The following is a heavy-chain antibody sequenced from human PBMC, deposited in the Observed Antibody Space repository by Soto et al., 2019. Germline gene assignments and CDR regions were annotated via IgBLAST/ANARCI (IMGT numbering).Heavy chain of an antibody. CDR3: ASYGDEYYFDY. J-gene: IGHJ4*02. D-gene: IGHD4-17*01. CDR1: GFTVSSNY. V-gene: IGHV3-66*01. CDR2: IYSGGST. Sequence: GGSLRLSCAASGFTVSSNYMSWVRQAPGKGLEWVSVIYSGGSTYYADSVKGRFTISRDNSKNTLYLQMNSLRAEDTAVYYCASYGDEYYFDYWGQGTLVTVSS.